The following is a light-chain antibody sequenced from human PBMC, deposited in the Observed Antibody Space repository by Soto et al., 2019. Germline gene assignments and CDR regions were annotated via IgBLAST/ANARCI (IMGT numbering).Light chain of an antibody. Sequence: DIQFTQSPSFLSASVGDRVTITCRASQGISSYLAWYQQKKGKAPKLLIYAASTLQSGVPSRFSGSGSGTEFTLTISRLQPEDFETYYCQQLNSYPLTFGGGTKVDIK. V-gene: IGKV1-9*01. CDR2: AAS. CDR3: QQLNSYPLT. CDR1: QGISSY. J-gene: IGKJ4*01.